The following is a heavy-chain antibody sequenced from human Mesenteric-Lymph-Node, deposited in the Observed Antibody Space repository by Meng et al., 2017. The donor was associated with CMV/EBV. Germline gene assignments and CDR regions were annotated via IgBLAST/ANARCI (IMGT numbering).Heavy chain of an antibody. D-gene: IGHD7-27*01. CDR1: GCSFSSCP. CDR3: GRDNWGSIDY. CDR2: MSYSGST. V-gene: IGHV4-59*13. J-gene: IGHJ4*02. Sequence: QMLLEEAGAGLMKSSETLSPTCAVSGCSFSSCPWSWIRQPPGKELEWVGYMSYSGSTNYNPSLQSRITMSLDTSKNQFSLELSSVTAADTAVYYCGRDNWGSIDYWGQGTLVTVSS.